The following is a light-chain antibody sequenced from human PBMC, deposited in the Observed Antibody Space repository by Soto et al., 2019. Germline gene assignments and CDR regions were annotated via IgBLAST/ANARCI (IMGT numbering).Light chain of an antibody. CDR3: ETWDTNTRV. J-gene: IGLJ3*02. V-gene: IGLV4-60*03. CDR2: LEGSGSY. CDR1: SGHSGYI. Sequence: QPVLTQSSSASASLGSSVKLTCTLSSGHSGYIIAWHQQQPGKAPRYLMKLEGSGSYNKGSGVPDRFSGSSSGAGRYLIISNLQSDDEADYYCETWDTNTRVFGGGTKLTVL.